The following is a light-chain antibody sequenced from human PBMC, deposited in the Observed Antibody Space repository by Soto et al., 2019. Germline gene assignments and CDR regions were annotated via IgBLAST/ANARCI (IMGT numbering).Light chain of an antibody. V-gene: IGKV1-9*01. Sequence: DIQLTQSPSFLSASVGDRVTITCRASQGSSNYLAWYQQKPGNAPQLLISAASTLQSGGPSRFSGSGSGTEFPLTISRLQPEDFATYCCQQLNSSPFTFGPGTKVEIK. CDR2: AAS. J-gene: IGKJ3*01. CDR1: QGSSNY. CDR3: QQLNSSPFT.